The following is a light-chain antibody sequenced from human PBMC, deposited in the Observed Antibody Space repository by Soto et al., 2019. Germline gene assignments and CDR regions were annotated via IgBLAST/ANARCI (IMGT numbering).Light chain of an antibody. CDR3: AAWDDSLSVLGVV. CDR1: SSNIGSNY. J-gene: IGLJ2*01. CDR2: RNN. V-gene: IGLV1-47*01. Sequence: QAVVTQPPSASGTPGQRVTISCSGSSSNIGSNYVYWYQQLPGTAPKLLIYRNNQRPSGAPDRFSGSKSGTSASLAISGLRSEDEADYYCAAWDDSLSVLGVVFGGGTKLTVL.